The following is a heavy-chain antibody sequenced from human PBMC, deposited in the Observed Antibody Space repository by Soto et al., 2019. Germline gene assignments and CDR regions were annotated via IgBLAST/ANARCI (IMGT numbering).Heavy chain of an antibody. D-gene: IGHD3-22*01. CDR3: ARGRGFYYDSSGYILQH. J-gene: IGHJ1*01. CDR2: IYYSGST. V-gene: IGHV4-59*01. Sequence: SETLSLTCIVSGGSISSYYWSWIRQPPGKGLEWIGYIYYSGSTNYNPSLKSRVTISVDTSKNQFSLKLSSVTAADTAVYYCARGRGFYYDSSGYILQHWGQGTLVTVSS. CDR1: GGSISSYY.